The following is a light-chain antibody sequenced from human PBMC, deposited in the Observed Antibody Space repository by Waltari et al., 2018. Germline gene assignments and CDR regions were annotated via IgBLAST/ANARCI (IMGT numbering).Light chain of an antibody. CDR3: SSYTSSNSPVV. V-gene: IGLV2-14*03. CDR1: SSDVGGYNY. Sequence: QSALTQPASVSGSPGQSITISCTGTSSDVGGYNYVSWYQQHPGKAPKLMIYYVSNLPSGFSNRFSGSTSGNTASLTISGLQAEDEADYYCSSYTSSNSPVVFGGGTKLTVL. J-gene: IGLJ2*01. CDR2: YVS.